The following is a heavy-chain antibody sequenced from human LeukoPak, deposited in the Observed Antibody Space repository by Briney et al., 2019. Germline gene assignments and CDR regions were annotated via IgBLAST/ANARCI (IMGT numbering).Heavy chain of an antibody. J-gene: IGHJ4*02. CDR3: AKAGRDIVVVPPSVFDY. CDR2: ISSSSSYI. D-gene: IGHD2-2*01. V-gene: IGHV3-21*01. Sequence: GGSLRLSCAASGFTFSSYSMNWVRQAPGKGLEWVSSISSSSSYIYYADSVKGRFTISRDNSKNALYLQMNSLRAEDTAVYYYAKAGRDIVVVPPSVFDYWGQGTLVTVSS. CDR1: GFTFSSYS.